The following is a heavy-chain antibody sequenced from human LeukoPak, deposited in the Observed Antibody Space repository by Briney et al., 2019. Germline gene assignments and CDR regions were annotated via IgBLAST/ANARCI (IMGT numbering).Heavy chain of an antibody. J-gene: IGHJ4*02. Sequence: ASVKVSCKASGYTFTSAYMHWVRHSPGHRLEWRGIINPSGGSTSYAQRFQSRVTMTRDMSTSTVYMELSSLRSEDTAVYYCARGDIVVVPAADFDYWGQGTLVTVSS. CDR3: ARGDIVVVPAADFDY. CDR2: INPSGGST. V-gene: IGHV1-46*01. CDR1: GYTFTSAY. D-gene: IGHD2-2*01.